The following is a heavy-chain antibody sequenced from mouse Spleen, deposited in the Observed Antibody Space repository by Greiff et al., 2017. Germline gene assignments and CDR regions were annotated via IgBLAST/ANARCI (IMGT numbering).Heavy chain of an antibody. CDR2: ISYDGSN. Sequence: EVKLMESGPGLVKPSQSLSLTCSVTGYSITSGYYWNWIRQFPGNKLEWMGYISYDGSNNYNPSLKNRISITRDTSKNQFFLKLNSVTTEDTATYYCARGDDYGGNAMDYWGQGTSVTVSS. D-gene: IGHD2-4*01. J-gene: IGHJ4*01. CDR1: GYSITSGYY. V-gene: IGHV3-6*01. CDR3: ARGDDYGGNAMDY.